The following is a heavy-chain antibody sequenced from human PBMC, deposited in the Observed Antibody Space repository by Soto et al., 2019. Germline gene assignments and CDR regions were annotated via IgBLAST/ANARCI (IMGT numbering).Heavy chain of an antibody. CDR2: INPSGGST. CDR1: GYTFTSYY. D-gene: IGHD5-12*01. CDR3: ATYSGYDRAIDY. J-gene: IGHJ4*02. Sequence: ASVKVSCKASGYTFTSYYMHWVRQAPGQGLEWMGIINPSGGSTSYAQKFQGRVTMTRDTSTSTVYMELSSLRSEDTVVYYCATYSGYDRAIDYWGQGTLVTVSS. V-gene: IGHV1-46*01.